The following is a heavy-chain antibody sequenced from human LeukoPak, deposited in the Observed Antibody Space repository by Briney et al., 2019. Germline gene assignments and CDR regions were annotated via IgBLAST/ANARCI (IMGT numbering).Heavy chain of an antibody. V-gene: IGHV3-23*01. Sequence: GGSLRLSCAASGFTFSSYAMSWVRQAPGKGLEWVSAISGSGVGTYYADSVKGRFTIFRDNSKNTLFLQMNTLRAEDTGVYYCARGQLWFDYWGQGTLVTVSS. CDR1: GFTFSSYA. CDR3: ARGQLWFDY. CDR2: ISGSGVGT. D-gene: IGHD5-18*01. J-gene: IGHJ5*01.